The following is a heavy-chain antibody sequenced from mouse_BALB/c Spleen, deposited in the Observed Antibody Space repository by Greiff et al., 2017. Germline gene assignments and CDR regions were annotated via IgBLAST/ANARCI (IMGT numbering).Heavy chain of an antibody. V-gene: IGHV1-4*02. CDR3: ARKGLTGTYYFDY. D-gene: IGHD4-1*01. CDR2: INPSSGYT. Sequence: QVQLQQSAAELARPGASVKMSCKASGYTFTSYTMHWVKQRPGQGLEWIGYINPSSGYTEYNQKFKDKTTLTADKSSSTAYMQLSSLTSEDSAVYYCARKGLTGTYYFDYWGQGTTLTVSS. CDR1: GYTFTSYT. J-gene: IGHJ2*01.